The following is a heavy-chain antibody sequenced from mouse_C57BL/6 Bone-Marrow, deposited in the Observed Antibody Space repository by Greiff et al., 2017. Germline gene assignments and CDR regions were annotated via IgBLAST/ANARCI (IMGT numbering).Heavy chain of an antibody. J-gene: IGHJ4*01. Sequence: EVQLQQSGPELVKPGASVKISCKASGYTFTDYYMNWVKQSHGKSLEWIGDINPNNGVTSYNQKLKGKDTLTVDKSSSTAYMELRRLTSEDSAVYYCARDDGPYYAMDYWGQGTSVTVSS. V-gene: IGHV1-26*01. D-gene: IGHD2-3*01. CDR1: GYTFTDYY. CDR2: INPNNGVT. CDR3: ARDDGPYYAMDY.